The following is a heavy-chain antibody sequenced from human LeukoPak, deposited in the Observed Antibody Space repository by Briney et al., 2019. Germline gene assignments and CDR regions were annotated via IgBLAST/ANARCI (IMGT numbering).Heavy chain of an antibody. V-gene: IGHV3-21*01. CDR1: GFTFSSYS. CDR3: AREGLVGFSSD. CDR2: ISSSSSYI. Sequence: GGSLRLSCAASGFTFSSYSMNWVRQAPGKGLEWVSSISSSSSYIYSADSVKGRFTISRDNAKNSLYLQMNSLRAEDTAVYYCAREGLVGFSSDWGQGTLVTVSS. D-gene: IGHD6-19*01. J-gene: IGHJ4*02.